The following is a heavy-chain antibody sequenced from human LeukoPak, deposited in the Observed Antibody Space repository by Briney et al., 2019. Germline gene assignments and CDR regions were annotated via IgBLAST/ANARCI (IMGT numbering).Heavy chain of an antibody. CDR2: ISAYNGNT. J-gene: IGHJ6*03. D-gene: IGHD2-15*01. CDR1: GYTFTSYA. V-gene: IGHV1-18*01. Sequence: ASVKVSCKASGYTFTSYAMHWVRQAPGQRLEWMGWISAYNGNTNYAQKLQGRVTMTTDTSTSTAYMELRSLRSDDTAVYYCASSSRILDYYYMDVWGKGTTVTVSS. CDR3: ASSSRILDYYYMDV.